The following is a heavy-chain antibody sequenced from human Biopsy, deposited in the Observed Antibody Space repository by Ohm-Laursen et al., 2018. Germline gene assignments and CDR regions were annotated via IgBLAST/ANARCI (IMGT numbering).Heavy chain of an antibody. J-gene: IGHJ4*02. D-gene: IGHD3-10*01. Sequence: SETLSLTCTVSGGSINSYYWSWMRQPAGKGLEWIGRLFTSGTTNYSPSLNNRVTISVDTSKNQFSLRLPSVTAADTAVYYCVRGGSGSFPFDYWGPGTLVTVSS. V-gene: IGHV4-4*07. CDR3: VRGGSGSFPFDY. CDR1: GGSINSYY. CDR2: LFTSGTT.